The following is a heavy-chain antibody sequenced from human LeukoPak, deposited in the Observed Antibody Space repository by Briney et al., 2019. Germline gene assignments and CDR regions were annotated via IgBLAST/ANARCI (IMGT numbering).Heavy chain of an antibody. Sequence: GGSLRLSCAASGFTFSNYVMSWVRQAPGKGLEWVSAITARGDGTNYADSVRGRFTISRDNSKNTLYLQLSSLRVEGTAVYYCAKEGTVTNFVWVDVWGQGTTVTVSS. CDR2: ITARGDGT. J-gene: IGHJ6*02. CDR3: AKEGTVTNFVWVDV. V-gene: IGHV3-23*01. D-gene: IGHD4-17*01. CDR1: GFTFSNYV.